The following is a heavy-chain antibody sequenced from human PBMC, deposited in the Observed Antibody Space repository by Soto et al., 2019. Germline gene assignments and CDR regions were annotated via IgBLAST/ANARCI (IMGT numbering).Heavy chain of an antibody. D-gene: IGHD2-15*01. Sequence: HVQLLQSGAEVQKPGSSVKVSCHASGDTFSTHTITWVRQAPGQGLEWVGRIIPLLGMTDYAQRFQGRITLTSDKSKSTAYLVLSGLRPEDTALYYCARDQYCSVSTCFGDPDVWGTGTAVTVSS. CDR3: ARDQYCSVSTCFGDPDV. CDR1: GDTFSTHT. V-gene: IGHV1-69*08. J-gene: IGHJ6*03. CDR2: IIPLLGMT.